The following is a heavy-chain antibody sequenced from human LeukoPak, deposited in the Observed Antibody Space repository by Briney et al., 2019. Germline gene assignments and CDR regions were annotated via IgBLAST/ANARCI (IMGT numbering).Heavy chain of an antibody. D-gene: IGHD3-16*01. CDR1: GASISSYY. CDR3: ARDRGPWGITYYGMDV. Sequence: SEPLSLTCTVSGASISSYYWSWRRQPPGKGLEWIGYIYYSGSTNYNPSLKSRVTISVDTSKNQFSLKLSSVTAADTAVYYCARDRGPWGITYYGMDVWGQGTTVTVSS. CDR2: IYYSGST. J-gene: IGHJ6*02. V-gene: IGHV4-59*01.